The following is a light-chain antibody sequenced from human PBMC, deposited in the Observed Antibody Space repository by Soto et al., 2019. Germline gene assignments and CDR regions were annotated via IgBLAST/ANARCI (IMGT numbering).Light chain of an antibody. V-gene: IGKV1-13*02. CDR1: PGFSNA. CDR3: QQFHSYPLT. J-gene: IGKJ4*01. CDR2: DAS. Sequence: AIQLTQSPSSLSASVGDRVTITCRASPGFSNALAWYQQKPGKAPKLLIYDASSLKSGVPSRFSGSESGTDFTLIISSLKPEDLATYNGQQFHSYPLTFGGGTKVEIK.